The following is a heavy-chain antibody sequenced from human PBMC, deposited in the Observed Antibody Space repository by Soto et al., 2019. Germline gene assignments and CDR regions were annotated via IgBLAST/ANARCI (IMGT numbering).Heavy chain of an antibody. J-gene: IGHJ4*02. CDR2: SSATGAGT. V-gene: IGHV3-23*01. D-gene: IGHD1-7*01. CDR3: GNDRRAGGNYGLDSDF. Sequence: EVQLLESGGGLVQPGGSLRLSCAASGFTFSSYGMTWVRQAPGKGLECVSFSSATGAGTYYADSVKGRFTISRDNSKNTMYLKMTSLSADDTAVYYCGNDRRAGGNYGLDSDFWGQGGLVIVSS. CDR1: GFTFSSYG.